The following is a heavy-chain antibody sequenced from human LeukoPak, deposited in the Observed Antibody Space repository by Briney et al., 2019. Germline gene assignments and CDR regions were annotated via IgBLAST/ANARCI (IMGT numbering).Heavy chain of an antibody. V-gene: IGHV1-18*01. CDR3: ARDDLYDSNGHSDY. D-gene: IGHD3-22*01. Sequence: GASVKVSCKASGYTFTSYGISWVRQAPGQGLEWMGWISAYNGNTNYAQKLQGRVTMTTDTSTSTAYMELRSLRSDDTAVYYCARDDLYDSNGHSDYWGQGTLVTVSS. J-gene: IGHJ4*02. CDR1: GYTFTSYG. CDR2: ISAYNGNT.